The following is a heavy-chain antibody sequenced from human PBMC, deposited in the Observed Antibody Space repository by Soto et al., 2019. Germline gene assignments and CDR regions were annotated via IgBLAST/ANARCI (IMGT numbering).Heavy chain of an antibody. Sequence: PSETLSLTCAVYGGSFSGYYWSWIRQPPGKGLEWIGEINHSGSTNYNPSLKSRVTISVDTSKNQFSLKLSSVTAADTAVYYCARAGRYCSSTSCYAFIAAGKEYDYWGQGTLVTVSS. CDR2: INHSGST. CDR1: GGSFSGYY. J-gene: IGHJ4*02. D-gene: IGHD2-2*01. CDR3: ARAGRYCSSTSCYAFIAAGKEYDY. V-gene: IGHV4-34*01.